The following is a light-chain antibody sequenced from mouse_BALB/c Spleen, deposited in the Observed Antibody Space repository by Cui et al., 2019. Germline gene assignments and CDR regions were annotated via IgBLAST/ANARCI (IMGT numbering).Light chain of an antibody. CDR2: GAS. Sequence: NIVMTQSPKSMSMSVGERVTLSCKASENVGTYVSWYQQKPEQSPKLLIYGASNRYTGVPDRFTGSGSATDFTLTISSVQAEDLADYHCGQSYSYPFTFGPGTKLEIK. V-gene: IGKV6-20*01. J-gene: IGKJ4*01. CDR1: ENVGTY. CDR3: GQSYSYPFT.